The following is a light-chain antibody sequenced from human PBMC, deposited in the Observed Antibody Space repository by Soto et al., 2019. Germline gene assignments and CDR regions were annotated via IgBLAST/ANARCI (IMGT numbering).Light chain of an antibody. CDR1: SSDIGGYKY. CDR3: SSYTSSSTVV. CDR2: EVS. V-gene: IGLV2-14*01. J-gene: IGLJ2*01. Sequence: QSVLTQPASVSGSPGQSITISCTGTSSDIGGYKYVSWYQQHPGKAPKLMIYEVSNRPSGVSNRFSGSKSGNTASLTISGLQAEDEADYYCSSYTSSSTVVFSGGTKVTVL.